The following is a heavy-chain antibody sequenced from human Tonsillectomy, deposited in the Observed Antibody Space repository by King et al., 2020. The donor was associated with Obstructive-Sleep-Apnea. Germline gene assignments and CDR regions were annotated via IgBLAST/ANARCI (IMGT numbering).Heavy chain of an antibody. Sequence: VQLQESGPGLVKPSETLSLTCTVSGGSISSYYWSWIRQPPGKGLEWIGYIYYSVSTNYNPSLKSRVTISVDTSKNQFSLKLSSVTAAETAVYYFARVGHPGCSSTGCYSPEERDYGMDVWGQGTTVTVSS. CDR2: IYYSVST. CDR3: ARVGHPGCSSTGCYSPEERDYGMDV. CDR1: GGSISSYY. D-gene: IGHD2-2*01. V-gene: IGHV4-59*01. J-gene: IGHJ6*02.